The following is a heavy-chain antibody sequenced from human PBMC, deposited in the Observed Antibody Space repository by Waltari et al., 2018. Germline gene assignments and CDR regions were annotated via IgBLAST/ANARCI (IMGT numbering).Heavy chain of an antibody. V-gene: IGHV3-23*04. CDR3: AKDLGGFSGSHWYFDL. J-gene: IGHJ2*01. CDR2: ISGSDGRT. Sequence: EVQLVESGGGLVQPGGSLRLSCAASGFTFGSYAISWVRQAPGRGLEWVSSISGSDGRTNYADSAKGRFTISRDNVKNTLFLQMNSLRADDAAVYYCAKDLGGFSGSHWYFDLWGRGTLVTVSS. D-gene: IGHD5-12*01. CDR1: GFTFGSYA.